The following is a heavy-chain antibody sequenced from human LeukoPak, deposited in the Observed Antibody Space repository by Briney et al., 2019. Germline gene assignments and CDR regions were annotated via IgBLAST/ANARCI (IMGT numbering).Heavy chain of an antibody. CDR2: IYHSGST. V-gene: IGHV4-38-2*02. CDR3: ARHIDS. CDR1: GYSISSGYY. Sequence: PSETLSLTCTVSGYSISSGYYWGWIRQPPGKGLEWIGSIYHSGSTYYNPSLKSRVTVSVDTSKNRFSLKLSSVTAADTAVYYCARHIDSWGQGTLVTVSS. J-gene: IGHJ4*02.